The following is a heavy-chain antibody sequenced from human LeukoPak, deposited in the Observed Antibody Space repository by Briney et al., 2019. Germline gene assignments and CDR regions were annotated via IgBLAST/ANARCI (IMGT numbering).Heavy chain of an antibody. CDR3: AREERITMVRGVILHFDY. D-gene: IGHD3-10*01. Sequence: SETLSLTCTVSGGSISTSSYYWGWIRQPPGKGLEWIGSIYHSGSTYYNPSLKSRVTISVDTSKNQFSLKLSSVTAADTAVYYCAREERITMVRGVILHFDYWGQGTLVTVSS. CDR1: GGSISTSSYY. J-gene: IGHJ4*02. V-gene: IGHV4-39*07. CDR2: IYHSGST.